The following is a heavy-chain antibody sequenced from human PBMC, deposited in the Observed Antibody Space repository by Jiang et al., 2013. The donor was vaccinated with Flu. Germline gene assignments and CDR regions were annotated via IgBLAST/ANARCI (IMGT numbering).Heavy chain of an antibody. V-gene: IGHV3-21*01. Sequence: FSSYSMNWSPGSRKGLDGSHSISSSSSYIYYADSVKGRFTISRDNAKNSLYLQMNSLRAEDTAVYYCARDPDCSGGSCYSLGLGIYSFYYGMDVWGQGTTVTVSS. J-gene: IGHJ6*02. CDR3: ARDPDCSGGSCYSLGLGIYSFYYGMDV. CDR2: ISSSSSYI. D-gene: IGHD2-15*01. CDR1: FSSYS.